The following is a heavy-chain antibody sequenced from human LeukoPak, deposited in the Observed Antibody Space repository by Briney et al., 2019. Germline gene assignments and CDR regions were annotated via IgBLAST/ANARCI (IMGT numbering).Heavy chain of an antibody. J-gene: IGHJ5*02. V-gene: IGHV4-59*08. Sequence: SETLSLTCTVSGGSISSYYWSWIRQPPGKGLEWIGYIYYSGSTNYNPSLKSRVTISVDTSKNQFSLKLSSVTAADTAVYYCARRGSNYYGSGSSQNWFDPWGQGTLVTVSS. CDR1: GGSISSYY. D-gene: IGHD3-10*01. CDR2: IYYSGST. CDR3: ARRGSNYYGSGSSQNWFDP.